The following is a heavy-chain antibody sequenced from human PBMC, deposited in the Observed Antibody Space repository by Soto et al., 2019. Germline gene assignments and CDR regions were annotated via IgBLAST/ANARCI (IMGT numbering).Heavy chain of an antibody. D-gene: IGHD3-3*01. Sequence: GESLKISCAASGFTFSSYAMSWVRQAPGKGLEWVSAISGSGGSTYYADSVKGRFTISRDNSKNTLYLQMNSLRAEDTAVYYCAKDLPVERDLDAFDIWGQGTMVTVSS. CDR3: AKDLPVERDLDAFDI. CDR1: GFTFSSYA. CDR2: ISGSGGST. J-gene: IGHJ3*02. V-gene: IGHV3-23*01.